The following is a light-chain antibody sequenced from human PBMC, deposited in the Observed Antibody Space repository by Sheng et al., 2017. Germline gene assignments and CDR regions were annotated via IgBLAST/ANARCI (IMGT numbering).Light chain of an antibody. V-gene: IGLV3-21*02. CDR2: DDN. Sequence: SYELTQPPSLSVAPGQTARITCGGNNIGNKNVHWYQLRPGQAPILIIYDDNDRPSGIPERFSGSNSGNTATLTISRVEAGDEADYYCQVWDSSTDQVVFGGGTKVTVL. CDR3: QVWDSSTDQVV. CDR1: NIGNKN. J-gene: IGLJ3*02.